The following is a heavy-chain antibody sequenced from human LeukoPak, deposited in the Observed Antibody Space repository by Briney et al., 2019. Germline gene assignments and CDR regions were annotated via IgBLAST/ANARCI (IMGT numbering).Heavy chain of an antibody. J-gene: IGHJ4*02. CDR2: ISISSSTI. Sequence: GGSLRLSCAAPGFTFSSYSMNWVRQAPGKGLEWVSYISISSSTIYYADSVKGRFTISRDNAKNSLYLQMNSLRAKDTAVYYCARGVLDYWGQGTLVTVSS. V-gene: IGHV3-48*01. CDR1: GFTFSSYS. CDR3: ARGVLDY.